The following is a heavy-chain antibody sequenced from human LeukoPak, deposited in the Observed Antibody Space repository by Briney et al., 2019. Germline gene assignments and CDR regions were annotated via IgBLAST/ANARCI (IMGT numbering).Heavy chain of an antibody. V-gene: IGHV3-30-3*01. CDR2: ISYDGSNK. J-gene: IGHJ4*02. CDR1: GLPFSSYA. D-gene: IGHD1-26*01. CDR3: ARSGSYGIFDY. Sequence: GGSLRLSCAASGLPFSSYAMHWVRQAPGKGLEWVAVISYDGSNKYYADSVKGRFTISRDNSKNTLYLQMNSLRAEDTAVYYCARSGSYGIFDYWGQGTLVTVSS.